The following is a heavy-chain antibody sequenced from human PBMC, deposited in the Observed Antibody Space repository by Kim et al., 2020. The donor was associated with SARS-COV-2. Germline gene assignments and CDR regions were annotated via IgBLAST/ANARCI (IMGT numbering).Heavy chain of an antibody. Sequence: ASVKVSCKASGYTFTGYYMHWVRQAPGQGLEWMGRINPNSGGTNYAPKFQGRVTMTRDTSISTAYMELSRLRSDDTVVYYCARSLLSRYGMHVWGQGTTVTVSS. V-gene: IGHV1-2*05. CDR3: ARSLLSRYGMHV. CDR1: GYTFTGYY. J-gene: IGHJ6*02. CDR2: INPNSGGT.